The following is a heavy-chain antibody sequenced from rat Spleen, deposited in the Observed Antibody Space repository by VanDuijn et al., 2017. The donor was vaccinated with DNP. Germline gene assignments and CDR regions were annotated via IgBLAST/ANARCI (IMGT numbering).Heavy chain of an antibody. CDR1: GFSLTSYG. J-gene: IGHJ2*01. CDR2: ISGGGIT. D-gene: IGHD4-3*01. V-gene: IGHV2S12*01. CDR3: ARDPYNAGFDY. Sequence: QVQLKESGPGLVQPSQTLSLTCTVSGFSLTSYGVSWVRQPPGKGLEWIAAISGGGITYYNSALKSRLSISRDTSKSQVFLKMNSLQTEDTATYYCARDPYNAGFDYWGQGVMVTVSS.